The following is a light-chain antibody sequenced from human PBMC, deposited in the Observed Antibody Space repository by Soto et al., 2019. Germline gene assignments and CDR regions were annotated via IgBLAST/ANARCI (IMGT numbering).Light chain of an antibody. J-gene: IGKJ1*01. CDR2: KVS. V-gene: IGKV2-30*01. Sequence: EAVLTQSPLSLRATLGQPAPISCRSSQSLEYSDGGTYLNWYHQRPGQSPRRLIYKVSNRDSGVPDRFSGSGSGTDFTLKISRVETEDVGVYYCMQGSYWPWTFGQGTKVDIK. CDR3: MQGSYWPWT. CDR1: QSLEYSDGGTY.